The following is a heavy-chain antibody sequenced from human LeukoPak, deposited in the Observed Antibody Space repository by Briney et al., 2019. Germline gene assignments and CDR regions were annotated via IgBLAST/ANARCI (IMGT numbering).Heavy chain of an antibody. Sequence: PSETLSLTCTVSGGSISSHYWSWIRQPPGRGLEWIGYIYYSGSTNYNPSLKSRVTISVDTSKNQFSLKLSSVTAADTAVYYCARDGGGYRPFDYWGQGTLVTVSS. D-gene: IGHD5-12*01. J-gene: IGHJ4*02. CDR2: IYYSGST. CDR3: ARDGGGYRPFDY. CDR1: GGSISSHY. V-gene: IGHV4-59*11.